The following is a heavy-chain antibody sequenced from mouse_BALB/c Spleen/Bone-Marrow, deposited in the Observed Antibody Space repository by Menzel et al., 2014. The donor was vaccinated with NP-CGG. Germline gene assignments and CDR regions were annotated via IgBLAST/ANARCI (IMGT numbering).Heavy chain of an antibody. CDR2: INPSTGYT. D-gene: IGHD1-1*01. CDR1: GYTFTSYW. CDR3: ARQIATVGYAMDY. V-gene: IGHV1-7*01. Sequence: VQLQQSGAELAKPGASVKMSCKASGYTFTSYWMHWVKRRPGQGLEWIGYINPSTGYTEYNQKFKDKATLTADKSSSTAYMQLSSLTSEDSAVYYCARQIATVGYAMDYWGQGTSVTVSS. J-gene: IGHJ4*01.